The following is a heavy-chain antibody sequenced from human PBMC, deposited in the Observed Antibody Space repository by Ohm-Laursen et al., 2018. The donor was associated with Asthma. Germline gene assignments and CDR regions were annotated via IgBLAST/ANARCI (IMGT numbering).Heavy chain of an antibody. CDR2: ISGSGGST. J-gene: IGHJ6*02. CDR1: GFTFSSYA. CDR3: AREWGGMDV. Sequence: SLRLSCTASGFTFSSYAMSWVRQAPGKGLEWVSAISGSGGSTYYADSVKGRFTISRDNSKNTLYQQMNNLRAEDAAIYYCAREWGGMDVWGQGTTVTVSS. D-gene: IGHD3-16*01. V-gene: IGHV3-23*01.